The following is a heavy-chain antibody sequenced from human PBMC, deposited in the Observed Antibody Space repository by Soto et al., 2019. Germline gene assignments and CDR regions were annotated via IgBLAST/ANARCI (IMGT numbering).Heavy chain of an antibody. CDR1: GYTFSRHG. J-gene: IGHJ4*02. CDR3: VREITAPDYYFDY. V-gene: IGHV1-18*01. D-gene: IGHD6-13*01. Sequence: QVQLVQSGAEVKKPGASVKVSCKASGYTFSRHGINWVRLAPGQGLEWMGWISTYSGNTNYAQKLQGRVTMTTDTSTSTAYMELRSLRSDDTALYYCVREITAPDYYFDYWGQGTLVTVSS. CDR2: ISTYSGNT.